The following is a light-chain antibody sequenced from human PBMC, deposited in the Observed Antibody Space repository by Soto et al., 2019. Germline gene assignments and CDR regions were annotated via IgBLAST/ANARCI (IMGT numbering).Light chain of an antibody. CDR3: QQYDNWLGT. J-gene: IGKJ1*01. V-gene: IGKV3D-15*01. CDR1: QSVSSD. Sequence: EIVMTQSPATLSVSPGARATLSCRASQSVSSDLAWYQQTPGQAPRLLIFGASTRATGIPARFSGSGSGTEFTLTISSLQSEDFAVYYCQQYDNWLGTFGQGTKVEVK. CDR2: GAS.